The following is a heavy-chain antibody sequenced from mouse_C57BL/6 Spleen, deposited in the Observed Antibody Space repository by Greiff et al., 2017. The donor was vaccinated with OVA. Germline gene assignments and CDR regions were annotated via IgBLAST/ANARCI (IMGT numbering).Heavy chain of an antibody. CDR3: TRYYDYLWFAY. J-gene: IGHJ3*01. Sequence: QVQLQQSGAELVRPGASVTLSCKASGYTFTDYEMHWVKQTPVHGLEWIGAIDPETGGTAYNQKFQGKAILTADKSSSTAYMELRSLTSEDSAVYHCTRYYDYLWFAYWGQGTLVTVAA. CDR1: GYTFTDYE. V-gene: IGHV1-15*01. D-gene: IGHD2-4*01. CDR2: IDPETGGT.